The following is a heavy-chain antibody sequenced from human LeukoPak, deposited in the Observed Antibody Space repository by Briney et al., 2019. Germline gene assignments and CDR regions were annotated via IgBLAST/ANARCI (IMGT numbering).Heavy chain of an antibody. CDR3: AKGGGGRLIYYYYMDV. V-gene: IGHV3-7*03. CDR2: IKEDGSER. CDR1: GFNFSEFW. D-gene: IGHD3-16*01. J-gene: IGHJ6*03. Sequence: GGSLRLSCVASGFTSGFNFSEFWMSWVRQAPGKGLEWVANIKEDGSERYSVDSVEGRFTISRDNAKKSLYLQMNSLRAEDMALYYCAKGGGGRLIYYYYMDVWGKGTTVTVSS.